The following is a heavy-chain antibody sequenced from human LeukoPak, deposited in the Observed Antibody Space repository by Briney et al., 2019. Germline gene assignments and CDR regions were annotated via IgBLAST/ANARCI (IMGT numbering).Heavy chain of an antibody. V-gene: IGHV3-48*03. CDR1: GFTFSSYE. CDR3: ARVGDIVVVVAAFFDY. D-gene: IGHD2-15*01. J-gene: IGHJ4*02. Sequence: PGGSLRLSCAASGFTFSSYEMNWVRQAPGKGLEWVSYISSSGSTIYYADSVKGRFTISRDNAKNSLYLQMNSLRAEDTAVYYCARVGDIVVVVAAFFDYWGQGTLVTVSS. CDR2: ISSSGSTI.